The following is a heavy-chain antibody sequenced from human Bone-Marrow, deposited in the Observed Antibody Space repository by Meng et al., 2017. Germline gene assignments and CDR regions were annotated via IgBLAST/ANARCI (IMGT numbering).Heavy chain of an antibody. V-gene: IGHV1-46*01. CDR1: GYTFTSYY. J-gene: IGHJ3*02. Sequence: ASVKVSCRASGYTFTSYYMHWVRQAPGQGLEWMGIINPSGGSTSYAQKFQGRVTMTRDTSTRTVYMELSSLRSEDTAVYYCASFGELLYAFDIWGQGTMVTVSS. CDR3: ASFGELLYAFDI. CDR2: INPSGGST. D-gene: IGHD3-10*01.